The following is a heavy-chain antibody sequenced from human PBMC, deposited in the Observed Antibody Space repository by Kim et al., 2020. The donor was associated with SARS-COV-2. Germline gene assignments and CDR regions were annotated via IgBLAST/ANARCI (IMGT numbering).Heavy chain of an antibody. Sequence: SVKVSCKASGGTFSSYAISWVRQAPGQGLEWMGGIIPIFGTANYAQQFQGRVTSTADESTSTAYMELSSLRSEDTAVYYCARDLYSNPAGYYFYGMDVWGQGTTVTASS. J-gene: IGHJ6*02. CDR2: IIPIFGTA. D-gene: IGHD4-4*01. CDR1: GGTFSSYA. V-gene: IGHV1-69*13. CDR3: ARDLYSNPAGYYFYGMDV.